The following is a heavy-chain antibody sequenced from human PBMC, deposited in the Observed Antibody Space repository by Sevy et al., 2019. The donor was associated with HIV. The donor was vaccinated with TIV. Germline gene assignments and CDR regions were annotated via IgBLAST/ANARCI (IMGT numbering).Heavy chain of an antibody. D-gene: IGHD1-26*01. CDR3: ARAPGGSQGPGQYFHH. CDR1: GYTFTNYF. CDR2: ISGYDT. V-gene: IGHV1-18*01. Sequence: ASVKVSCKTSGYTFTNYFITWVRQAPGQGLEWMGRISGYDTNYAQKFQGRVTMTTDTSTSTVYMELRSLKSDDTAVYYFARAPGGSQGPGQYFHHWGQGTLVTVSS. J-gene: IGHJ1*01.